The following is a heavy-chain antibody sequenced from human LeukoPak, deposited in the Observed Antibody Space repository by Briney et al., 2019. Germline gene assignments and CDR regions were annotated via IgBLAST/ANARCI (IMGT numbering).Heavy chain of an antibody. CDR2: IYSGGST. D-gene: IGHD6-13*01. J-gene: IGHJ3*02. V-gene: IGHV3-53*01. CDR1: GFTVSSNY. CDR3: AGRQLVRLADAFDI. Sequence: PGGSLRLPCAASGFTVSSNYMSWVRQAPGKGLEWVSVIYSGGSTYYADSVKGRFTISRDNSKNTLYLQMNSLRAEDTAVYYCAGRQLVRLADAFDIWGQGTMVTVSS.